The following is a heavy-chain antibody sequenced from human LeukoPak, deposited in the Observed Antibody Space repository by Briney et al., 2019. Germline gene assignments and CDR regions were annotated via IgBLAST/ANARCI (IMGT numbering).Heavy chain of an antibody. CDR3: ATEETYGSGSYLSDQVRATDAFDI. CDR1: GYTLTELS. Sequence: GASVKVSCKVSGYTLTELSMHWVRQAPGKGLEWMGGFDPEDGETIYAQKFQGRVTMTEDTSTDTAYMELSSLRSEDTAVYYCATEETYGSGSYLSDQVRATDAFDIWGQGTMVTVSS. V-gene: IGHV1-24*01. D-gene: IGHD3-10*01. CDR2: FDPEDGET. J-gene: IGHJ3*02.